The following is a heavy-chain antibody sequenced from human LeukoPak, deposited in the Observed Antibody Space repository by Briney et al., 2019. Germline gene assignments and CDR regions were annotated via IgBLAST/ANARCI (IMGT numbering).Heavy chain of an antibody. J-gene: IGHJ4*02. CDR3: ARDIETVTREGGFDY. CDR2: ISYDGSNK. V-gene: IGHV3-30-3*01. CDR1: GFTFSSYA. D-gene: IGHD4-17*01. Sequence: GSLRLSCAASGFTFSSYAMHWVRQAPGKGLEWVAVISYDGSNKYCADSVKGRFTISRDNSKNTLYLQMNSLRAEDTAVYYCARDIETVTREGGFDYWGQGTLVTVSS.